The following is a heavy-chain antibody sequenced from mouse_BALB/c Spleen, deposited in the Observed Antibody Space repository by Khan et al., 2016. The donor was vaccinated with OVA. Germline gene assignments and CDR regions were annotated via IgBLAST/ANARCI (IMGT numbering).Heavy chain of an antibody. J-gene: IGHJ3*01. D-gene: IGHD4-1*01. V-gene: IGHV2-9*02. CDR1: GFSLTSYG. Sequence: QVRLQQSGPGLVAPSQSLSITCTVSGFSLTSYGVHWVRQPPGKGLEWLGVIWAGGSTNYNSALMSRLSISKDNSKSQVFLKMNSLQTDDTAMYYCARERETGVFAYWGQGTLVTVSA. CDR3: ARERETGVFAY. CDR2: IWAGGST.